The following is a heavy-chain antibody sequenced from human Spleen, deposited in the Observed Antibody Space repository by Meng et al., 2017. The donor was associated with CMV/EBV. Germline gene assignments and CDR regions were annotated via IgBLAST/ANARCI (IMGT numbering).Heavy chain of an antibody. CDR3: AKGDFWSGYYPNDY. CDR2: IGYDGSNK. D-gene: IGHD3-3*01. Sequence: GGSLRLSCAASGFTFSSYAMHWVRQAPGKGLEWVAFIGYDGSNKYYADSVKGRFTISRDNSKNTLNLQMNSLRIEDTAVYYCAKGDFWSGYYPNDYWGQGTLVTVSS. CDR1: GFTFSSYA. J-gene: IGHJ4*02. V-gene: IGHV3-30-3*01.